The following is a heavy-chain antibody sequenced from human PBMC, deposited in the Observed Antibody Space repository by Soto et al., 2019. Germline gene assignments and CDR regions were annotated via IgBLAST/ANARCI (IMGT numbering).Heavy chain of an antibody. J-gene: IGHJ4*02. Sequence: SETLSLTCAVSGGSISSSNWWSWVRQPPGKGLEWIGEIYHSGSTYYNPSHKSRVTISVDTSKNQFSLNLSSVTAADTAVYSCARHDPRSSSWKTFDSWGQGILVTVPS. CDR3: ARHDPRSSSWKTFDS. CDR2: IYHSGST. CDR1: GGSISSSNW. D-gene: IGHD6-13*01. V-gene: IGHV4-4*02.